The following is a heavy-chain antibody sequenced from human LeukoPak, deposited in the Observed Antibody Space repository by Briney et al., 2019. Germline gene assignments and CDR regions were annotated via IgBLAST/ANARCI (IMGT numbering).Heavy chain of an antibody. J-gene: IGHJ1*01. CDR1: GFTFSSYA. V-gene: IGHV3-23*01. Sequence: PGGSLRLSCVASGFTFSSYAMSWVRQAPGKGLEWDSAISGSGVTTHYAGSVKGRFSISRDNSKNTLYLQMNSLRAEDTALYYCAKKVVVGATSPYSDFQDWGQGTLVTVSS. CDR2: ISGSGVTT. CDR3: AKKVVVGATSPYSDFQD. D-gene: IGHD1-26*01.